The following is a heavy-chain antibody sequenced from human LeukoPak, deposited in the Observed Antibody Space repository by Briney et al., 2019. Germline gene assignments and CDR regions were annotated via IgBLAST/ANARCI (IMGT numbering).Heavy chain of an antibody. Sequence: SETLSLTCTVSGGSISSYYWSWIRQPPGKGLEWIGSIYHSGSTYYNPSLKSRVTISVDTSKNQFSLKLSSVTAADTAVYYCARHEGQIGVFPAPVQVGNWFDYWGQGTLVTVSS. J-gene: IGHJ5*01. CDR1: GGSISSYY. CDR3: ARHEGQIGVFPAPVQVGNWFDY. D-gene: IGHD2-8*01. V-gene: IGHV4-59*08. CDR2: IYHSGST.